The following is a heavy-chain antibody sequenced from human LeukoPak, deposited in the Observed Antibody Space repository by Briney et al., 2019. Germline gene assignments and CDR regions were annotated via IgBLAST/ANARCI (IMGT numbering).Heavy chain of an antibody. J-gene: IGHJ6*02. V-gene: IGHV3-30*18. CDR2: ISYDGSNK. CDR1: GFTFSSYD. Sequence: GGSLRLFCAASGFTFSSYDMHWVRQAPGKGLEWVAVISYDGSNKYYADSVKGRFTISRDNSKNTLYLQMNSLRAEDTAVYYCAKDLAYSYGYHYYGMDVWGQGTTVTVSS. D-gene: IGHD5-18*01. CDR3: AKDLAYSYGYHYYGMDV.